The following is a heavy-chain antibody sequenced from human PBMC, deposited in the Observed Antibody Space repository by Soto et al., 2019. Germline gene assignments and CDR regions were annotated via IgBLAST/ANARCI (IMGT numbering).Heavy chain of an antibody. J-gene: IGHJ5*02. CDR2: IYWDDDK. D-gene: IGHD6-13*01. CDR3: AYRQEYSSSWNSGWFDP. V-gene: IGHV2-5*02. Sequence: QITLKESGPTLVIPTQTLTLTCTFSGFSLSTSGVGVGWIRQPPGKALEWLAVIYWDDDKRYNPSLTTRLTITKDTSKNQVVLRMTNMDPVDTATHFCAYRQEYSSSWNSGWFDPWGQGTLVSVSS. CDR1: GFSLSTSGVG.